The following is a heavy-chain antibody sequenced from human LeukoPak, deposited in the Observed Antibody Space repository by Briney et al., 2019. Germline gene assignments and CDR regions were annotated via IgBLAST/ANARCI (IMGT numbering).Heavy chain of an antibody. D-gene: IGHD3-22*01. Sequence: SETLSLTCTVSGDSVSSDSYYWSWIRQPPGKGLEWIGYIHYSGRTKYNPSLKSRVTISVDTSKNQFSLKLSSVTAADTAVYYCARDRRGYYDSSGYFDFWGQGTLLTVSS. J-gene: IGHJ4*02. CDR3: ARDRRGYYDSSGYFDF. CDR1: GDSVSSDSYY. V-gene: IGHV4-61*01. CDR2: IHYSGRT.